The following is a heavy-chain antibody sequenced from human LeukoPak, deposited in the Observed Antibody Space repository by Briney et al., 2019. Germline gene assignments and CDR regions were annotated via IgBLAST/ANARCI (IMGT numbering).Heavy chain of an antibody. CDR2: ISGNGGST. J-gene: IGHJ6*03. CDR3: AKGGDSYYYYYMDV. V-gene: IGHV3-23*01. Sequence: GGSLRLSCAASGFTFSSYSMNWVRQAPGKGLEWVSAISGNGGSTYYADSVKGRFTISRDKSRNTLSLQMNSLRAEDTAVYYCAKGGDSYYYYYMDVWGKGTTVTVSS. CDR1: GFTFSSYS.